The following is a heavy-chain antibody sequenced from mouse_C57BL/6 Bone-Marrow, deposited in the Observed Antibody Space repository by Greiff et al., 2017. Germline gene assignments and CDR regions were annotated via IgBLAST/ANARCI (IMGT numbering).Heavy chain of an antibody. V-gene: IGHV1-81*01. Sequence: QVQLQQSGAELARPGASVKLSCKASGYTFTSYGISWVKQRTGQGLEWIGEIYPRSGNTYYNEKFKGKATLTADKSSSTAYMELRSLTSEDSAVYFCARRGYEGSSYDYFDYWGQGTTLTVSS. CDR2: IYPRSGNT. D-gene: IGHD1-1*01. CDR3: ARRGYEGSSYDYFDY. J-gene: IGHJ2*01. CDR1: GYTFTSYG.